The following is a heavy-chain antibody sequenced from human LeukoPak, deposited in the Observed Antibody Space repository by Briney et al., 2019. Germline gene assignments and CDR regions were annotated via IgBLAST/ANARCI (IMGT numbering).Heavy chain of an antibody. CDR2: ISGSGGST. J-gene: IGHJ4*02. Sequence: GGSLRLSCAASGFTFSSYAMSWVRQAPGKGLEWVSAISGSGGSTYYADSVEGRFTISRDNSKNTLYLQMNSLRAEDTAVYYCAKDGGYSLDLDLDYWGQGTLVTVSS. CDR3: AKDGGYSLDLDLDY. V-gene: IGHV3-23*01. D-gene: IGHD5-18*01. CDR1: GFTFSSYA.